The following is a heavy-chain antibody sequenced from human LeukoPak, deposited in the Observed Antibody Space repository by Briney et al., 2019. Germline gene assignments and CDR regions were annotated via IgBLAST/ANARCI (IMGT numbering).Heavy chain of an antibody. CDR2: IYTSGST. CDR1: GGSISSGSYY. J-gene: IGHJ4*02. D-gene: IGHD3-3*01. V-gene: IGHV4-61*02. Sequence: ASQTLSLTCTVAGGSISSGSYYWGWIRQPAGNGLEWIVRIYTSGSTNYNPSLKSRFTISVVTCKNQFSLKLSSVTAADTAVYYCARTYYDFWSGYYFDYWGQGTLVTVSS. CDR3: ARTYYDFWSGYYFDY.